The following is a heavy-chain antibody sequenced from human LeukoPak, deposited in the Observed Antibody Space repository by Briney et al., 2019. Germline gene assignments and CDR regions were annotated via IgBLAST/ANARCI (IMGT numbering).Heavy chain of an antibody. V-gene: IGHV3-21*04. CDR2: ITSSSSYI. J-gene: IGHJ4*02. Sequence: GGSLRLSCAASGFTFSSYNMNWVRQAPGKGLEWVSSITSSSSYIYYADSVKGRFTISRDNSKNTLFLQMNSLRAEDSAVYYCAKDYVVGSIDYWGQGTLVTVSS. CDR1: GFTFSSYN. D-gene: IGHD2-21*01. CDR3: AKDYVVGSIDY.